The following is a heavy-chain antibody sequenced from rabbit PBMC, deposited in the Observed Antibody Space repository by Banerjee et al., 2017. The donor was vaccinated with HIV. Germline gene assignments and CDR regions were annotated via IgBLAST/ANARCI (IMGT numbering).Heavy chain of an antibody. CDR3: ARAGGYRDFGL. CDR1: GFDFSSTYY. Sequence: QEQLKETGGGLVQPGGSLTLTCKASGFDFSSTYYMCWVRQAPGKGLEWIGCISAGSSGTTYYASWAKGRFTISKTSSTTVTLQMTSLTAADTATYFCARAGGYRDFGLWGPGTLVTVS. D-gene: IGHD2-1*01. CDR2: ISAGSSGTT. V-gene: IGHV1S45*01. J-gene: IGHJ4*01.